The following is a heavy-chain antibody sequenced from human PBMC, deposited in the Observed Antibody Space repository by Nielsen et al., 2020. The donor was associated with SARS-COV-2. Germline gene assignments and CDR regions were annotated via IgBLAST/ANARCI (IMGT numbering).Heavy chain of an antibody. CDR2: ISGNSDSA. Sequence: ASVKVSCKASGYTFTKYGISWVRQAPGQGLEWMGWISGNSDSAKYVKKFLGRVIMTTDTSTSTAYLEVRSLRSDDTAVYYCASSAPPSGFNWFHPWGQGTLVTISS. D-gene: IGHD3-22*01. J-gene: IGHJ5*02. CDR1: GYTFTKYG. CDR3: ASSAPPSGFNWFHP. V-gene: IGHV1-18*04.